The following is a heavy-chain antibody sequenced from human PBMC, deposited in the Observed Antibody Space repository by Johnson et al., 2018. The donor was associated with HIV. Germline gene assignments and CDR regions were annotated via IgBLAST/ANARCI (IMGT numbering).Heavy chain of an antibody. V-gene: IGHV3-74*01. CDR3: AKELAADGVDAFDI. J-gene: IGHJ3*02. Sequence: VQLVESGGGVVQPGRSLRLSCAASGFTFSSYGMHWVRQAPGKGLVWVSRINSDGSSTSYADSVKGRFTISRDNAKNTLYLQMNSLRAEDTAVYYCAKELAADGVDAFDIWGQGTMVTVS. D-gene: IGHD6-13*01. CDR2: INSDGSST. CDR1: GFTFSSYG.